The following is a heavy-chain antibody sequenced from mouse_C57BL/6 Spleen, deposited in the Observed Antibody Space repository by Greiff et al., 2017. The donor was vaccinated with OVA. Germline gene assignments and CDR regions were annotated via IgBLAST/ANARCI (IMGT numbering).Heavy chain of an antibody. Sequence: VKLQQSGAELAKPGASVKISCKASGYAFSSYWMNWVKQRPGKGLEWIGQIYPGDGDTNYNGKFKGKATLTADNSSSTAYMQLSSLTSEDSAVYLCARWEESMYYFDYWGQGTTLTVSS. D-gene: IGHD4-1*01. CDR3: ARWEESMYYFDY. J-gene: IGHJ2*01. V-gene: IGHV1-80*01. CDR2: IYPGDGDT. CDR1: GYAFSSYW.